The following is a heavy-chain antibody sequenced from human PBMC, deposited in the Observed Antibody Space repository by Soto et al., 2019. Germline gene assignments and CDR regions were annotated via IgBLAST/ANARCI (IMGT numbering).Heavy chain of an antibody. CDR1: GFTFSSYG. CDR2: ISYDGSNK. V-gene: IGHV3-30*18. CDR3: AKDYEGASDFDY. D-gene: IGHD1-26*01. J-gene: IGHJ4*02. Sequence: GGSLRLSCAASGFTFSSYGMHWVRQAPGKGLEWVAVISYDGSNKYYADSVKGRFTISRDNSKNTLYLQMNSLRAEDTAVYYCAKDYEGASDFDYWGQGTLVTVPQ.